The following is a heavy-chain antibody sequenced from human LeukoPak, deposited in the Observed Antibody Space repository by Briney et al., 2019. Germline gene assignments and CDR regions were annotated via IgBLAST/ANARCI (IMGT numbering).Heavy chain of an antibody. CDR2: IYYSGST. D-gene: IGHD1-20*01. Sequence: SETLSLTCTVSGDSISSYYWSWIRHPPGKGLEWFGYIYYSGSTNYNPSLKSRVTISVDTSKNQFSLKLSSVTAADTAVYYCARGHGITGTTGYFDYWGQGTLVTVSS. CDR3: ARGHGITGTTGYFDY. J-gene: IGHJ4*02. V-gene: IGHV4-59*01. CDR1: GDSISSYY.